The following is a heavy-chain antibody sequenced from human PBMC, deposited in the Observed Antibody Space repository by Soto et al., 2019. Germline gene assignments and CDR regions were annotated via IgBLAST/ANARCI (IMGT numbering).Heavy chain of an antibody. V-gene: IGHV4-59*08. CDR2: IYYSGST. CDR1: GGSISSYY. Sequence: QVQLQESGPGLVKPSETLSLTCTVSGGSISSYYWSWIRQPPGKGLEWIGYIYYSGSTNYNPSLKSRVTISVDTSKNQFSLKQRSVTAADTAVYYCARRDGSCFDYWGQGTLVTVSS. CDR3: ARRDGSCFDY. J-gene: IGHJ4*02.